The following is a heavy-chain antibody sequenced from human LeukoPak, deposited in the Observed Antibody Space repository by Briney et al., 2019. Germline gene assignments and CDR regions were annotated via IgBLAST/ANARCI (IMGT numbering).Heavy chain of an antibody. CDR2: ISYDGSNK. D-gene: IGHD6-19*01. Sequence: PGRSLRLSCAASGFTFSSYAMHWVRQAPGKGLEWVAVISYDGSNKYYADSVKGRFTISRDNSKNTLYLQMNSLRAEDTAVYYCARENPRSSGWSFDYWGQGTLVTVSS. CDR1: GFTFSSYA. V-gene: IGHV3-30-3*01. CDR3: ARENPRSSGWSFDY. J-gene: IGHJ4*02.